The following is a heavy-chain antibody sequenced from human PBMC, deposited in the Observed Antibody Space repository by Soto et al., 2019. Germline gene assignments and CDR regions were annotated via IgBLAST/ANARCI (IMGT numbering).Heavy chain of an antibody. CDR2: IDPNSGGT. V-gene: IGHV1-2*02. CDR1: GYTFTGYY. CDR3: APSRLYGGQRRAFDI. Sequence: ASVKVSCKASGYTFTGYYMHWMRQAPGQGLEWMGWIDPNSGGTKYGQKFQGRVTMTRDTSINTAYMELSRLRSDDTAVYYCAPSRLYGGQRRAFDIWGQGSMVTVSS. J-gene: IGHJ3*02. D-gene: IGHD4-17*01.